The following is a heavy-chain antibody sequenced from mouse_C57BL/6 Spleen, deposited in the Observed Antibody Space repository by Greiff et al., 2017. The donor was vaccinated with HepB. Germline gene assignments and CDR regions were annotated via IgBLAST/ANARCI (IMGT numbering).Heavy chain of an antibody. CDR2: IYPGSGNT. Sequence: VQLQESGAELVRPGASVKLSCKASGYTFTDYYINWVKQRPGQGLEWIARIYPGSGNTYYNEKFKGKATLTAEKSSSTAYMQLSSLTSEDSAVYFCAISQLGPYYFDYWGQGTTLTVSS. D-gene: IGHD4-1*02. CDR1: GYTFTDYY. J-gene: IGHJ2*01. V-gene: IGHV1-76*01. CDR3: AISQLGPYYFDY.